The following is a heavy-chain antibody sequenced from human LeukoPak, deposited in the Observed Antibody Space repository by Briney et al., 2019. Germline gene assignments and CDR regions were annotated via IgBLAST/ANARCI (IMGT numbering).Heavy chain of an antibody. J-gene: IGHJ4*02. CDR2: IYYSGST. D-gene: IGHD4-17*01. Sequence: SETLSLTCTVSGGSISSYYWSWIRQPPGKGLEWIGYIYYSGSTNYNPSLKSRVTISVDTSKNQFSLKLSSVTAADTAVYYCARHRDDYADYWGQGTLVTVSS. CDR3: ARHRDDYADY. V-gene: IGHV4-59*08. CDR1: GGSISSYY.